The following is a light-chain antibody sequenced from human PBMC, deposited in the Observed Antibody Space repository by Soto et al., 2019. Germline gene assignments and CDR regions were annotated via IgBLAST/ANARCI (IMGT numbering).Light chain of an antibody. Sequence: QSALPQPASVSGSPGQSITISCTGTSSDVGSYNLVSWYQQHPGKAPKLMIYEGSKRPSGVSNRFSGSKSGNTASLTISGLQAEDEADYYCCSYAGVGVFGTGTKVTVL. CDR2: EGS. V-gene: IGLV2-23*01. CDR1: SSDVGSYNL. J-gene: IGLJ1*01. CDR3: CSYAGVGV.